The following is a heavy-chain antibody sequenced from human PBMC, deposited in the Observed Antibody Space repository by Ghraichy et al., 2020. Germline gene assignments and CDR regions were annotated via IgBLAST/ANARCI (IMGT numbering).Heavy chain of an antibody. V-gene: IGHV3-66*01. CDR3: ARVSGSWFGEYYFDY. CDR1: GFTVSSNY. Sequence: GGSLRLSCAASGFTVSSNYMSWVRQAPGKGLEWVSVIYSGGSTYYADSVKGRFTISRDNSKNTLYLQMNSLRAEDTAVYYCARVSGSWFGEYYFDYWGQGTLVTVSS. J-gene: IGHJ4*02. D-gene: IGHD3-10*01. CDR2: IYSGGST.